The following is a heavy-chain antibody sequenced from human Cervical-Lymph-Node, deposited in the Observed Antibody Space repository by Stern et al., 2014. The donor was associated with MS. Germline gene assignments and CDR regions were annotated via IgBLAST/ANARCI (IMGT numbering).Heavy chain of an antibody. CDR3: AKDGEIEGDAFDV. V-gene: IGHV3-23*04. Sequence: EVQLVESGGGLVQPGGSLRLSCAASGFTFSDHALTWVRQAPGQGLEWVSAVSGSGGSTYYAGSVKGRFTISRDNSKSTMFLQMSSLRVEDTATYFCAKDGEIEGDAFDVWGQGTLVTVSS. CDR2: VSGSGGST. D-gene: IGHD2/OR15-2a*01. CDR1: GFTFSDHA. J-gene: IGHJ3*01.